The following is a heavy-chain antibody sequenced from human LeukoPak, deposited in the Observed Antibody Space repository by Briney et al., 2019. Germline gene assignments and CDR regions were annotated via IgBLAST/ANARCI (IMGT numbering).Heavy chain of an antibody. CDR2: IFNRGST. CDR1: GGSINIHY. D-gene: IGHD1-14*01. V-gene: IGHV4-59*11. CDR3: ASRPAGTTWYGIFDY. Sequence: PSETLSLTCTVSGGSINIHYWSWIRHPPGKRLEWIGYIFNRGSTNYNTSLRSRVSMSVDTSRDQYSLRLSSVTAADTAIYYCASRPAGTTWYGIFDYWSQGRLVTVSS. J-gene: IGHJ4*02.